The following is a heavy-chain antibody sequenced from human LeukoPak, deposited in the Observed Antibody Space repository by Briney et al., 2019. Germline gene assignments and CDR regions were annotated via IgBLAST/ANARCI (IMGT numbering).Heavy chain of an antibody. V-gene: IGHV3-11*01. Sequence: PGGSLRLSCAASGITLSDHYMSWIRQAPGKGPEWVSYITTGGCTMYYADSVRGRFTISGDNAKNSLYLQMNSLRADDTAVYFCARIHRSNWFDPWGQGTLVTVSS. CDR2: ITTGGCTM. J-gene: IGHJ5*02. CDR3: ARIHRSNWFDP. D-gene: IGHD5-18*01. CDR1: GITLSDHY.